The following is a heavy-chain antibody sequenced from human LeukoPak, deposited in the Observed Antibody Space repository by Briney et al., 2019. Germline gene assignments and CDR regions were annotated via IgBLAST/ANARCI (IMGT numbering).Heavy chain of an antibody. CDR2: IYNSGTT. V-gene: IGHV4-31*03. D-gene: IGHD1-26*01. J-gene: IGHJ4*02. Sequence: SQTLSLTCTVSGGSISSGGYYWTWIRQYPGQGLEWIGYIYNSGTTYYNPSLQSRVTISGDTSKNQFSLKLSSVTAADTAVYFCARTAGWSFGFDYWGQGTLVTVSS. CDR3: ARTAGWSFGFDY. CDR1: GGSISSGGYY.